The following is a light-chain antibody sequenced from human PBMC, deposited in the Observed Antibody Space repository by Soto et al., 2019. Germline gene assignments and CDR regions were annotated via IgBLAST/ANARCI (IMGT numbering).Light chain of an antibody. CDR1: SSDIGYYDY. V-gene: IGLV2-14*01. J-gene: IGLJ1*01. CDR2: EVN. Sequence: QSALTQPASVSGSPGQSITISCTGTSSDIGYYDYVSWYQHHSGKAPKLIIYEVNNRPSGVSNRFSGSKSDNTASLTISGLQAEDEADYYCSSHSSSSAYYVFGTGTKLTVL. CDR3: SSHSSSSAYYV.